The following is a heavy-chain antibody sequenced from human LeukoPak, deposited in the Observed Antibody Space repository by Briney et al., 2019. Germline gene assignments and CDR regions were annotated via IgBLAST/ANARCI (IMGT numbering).Heavy chain of an antibody. V-gene: IGHV3-74*01. Sequence: GGSLRLSCAASGFTFSRYWMHWVRQAPGKGLVWVSRADYDGSDTSYADSVRGRYTISRDNAKNTLYLQMNSLSAEDTAVYYCATLAAAGTNYWGQGTLVTVSS. J-gene: IGHJ4*02. D-gene: IGHD6-13*01. CDR2: ADYDGSDT. CDR1: GFTFSRYW. CDR3: ATLAAAGTNY.